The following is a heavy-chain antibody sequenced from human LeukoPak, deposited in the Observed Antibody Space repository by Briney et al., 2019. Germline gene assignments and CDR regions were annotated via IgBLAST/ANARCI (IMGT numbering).Heavy chain of an antibody. CDR2: VTSSSSYI. V-gene: IGHV3-21*01. CDR1: GFTFSIYT. J-gene: IGHJ4*02. CDR3: ARDYGGSYYFDY. Sequence: GGSLRLSCAASGFTFSIYTMDWVRQAPGQELEWVSSVTSSSSYIYYADSVKGRFTISRDNAKNSLYLQMNSLRAEDTAIYYCARDYGGSYYFDYWGQGTLVTVSS. D-gene: IGHD4-23*01.